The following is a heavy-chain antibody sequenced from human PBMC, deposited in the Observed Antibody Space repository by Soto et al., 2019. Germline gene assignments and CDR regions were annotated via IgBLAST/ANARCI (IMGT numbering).Heavy chain of an antibody. J-gene: IGHJ6*02. D-gene: IGHD3-10*01. CDR1: WCIISSNY. CDR2: IYSGGST. V-gene: IGHV3-53*01. CDR3: AKEEGSVSYFYYGMDF. Sequence: GGSLRLSCAASWCIISSNYMSCVRKAPGKGLEWVSVIYSGGSTYCADSVKGRFTISRDNSKNTLYLQMNSLRAEDTAVYYCAKEEGSVSYFYYGMDFWGQGTTVTVS.